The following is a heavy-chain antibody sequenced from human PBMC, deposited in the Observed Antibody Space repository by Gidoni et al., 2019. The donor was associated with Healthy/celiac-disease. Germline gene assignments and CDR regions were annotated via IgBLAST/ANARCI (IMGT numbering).Heavy chain of an antibody. J-gene: IGHJ3*02. CDR3: ARELLRGGAFDI. D-gene: IGHD1-26*01. Sequence: QVQLVQSGAEVKKPGSSVKVSCKASGGTFSSYAISWVRQAPGQRFEWMGGIIPIFGTANYAQKFQGRVTITADESTSTAYMELSSLRSEDTAVYYCARELLRGGAFDIWGQGTMVTVSS. V-gene: IGHV1-69*01. CDR1: GGTFSSYA. CDR2: IIPIFGTA.